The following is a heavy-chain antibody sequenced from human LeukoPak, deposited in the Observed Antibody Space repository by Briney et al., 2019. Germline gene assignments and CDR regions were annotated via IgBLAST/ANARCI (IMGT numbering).Heavy chain of an antibody. D-gene: IGHD2-15*01. Sequence: SVKVSCKASGYTFTGYYMHWVRQAPGQGLEWMGWINPNSGGTNYAQKFRGRVTMTRDTSISTAYMELSRLRSDDTAVYYCARGYCSGGSCYLLDYWGQGTLVTVSS. CDR1: GYTFTGYY. CDR3: ARGYCSGGSCYLLDY. J-gene: IGHJ4*02. V-gene: IGHV1-2*02. CDR2: INPNSGGT.